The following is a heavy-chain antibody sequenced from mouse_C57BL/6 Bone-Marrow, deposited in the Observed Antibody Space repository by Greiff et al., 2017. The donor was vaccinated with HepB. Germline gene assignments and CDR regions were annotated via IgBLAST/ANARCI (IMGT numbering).Heavy chain of an antibody. D-gene: IGHD1-1*01. Sequence: VQRVESGAELVRPGTSVKVSCKASGYAFTNYLIEWVKQTPGQGLEWIGVINPGSGGTNYNEKYKGKATLTADKSSSTAYMQLSSLTSEDSAVYVCARIGTIDYWGQGTTLTVSS. CDR1: GYAFTNYL. V-gene: IGHV1-54*01. CDR2: INPGSGGT. J-gene: IGHJ2*01. CDR3: ARIGTIDY.